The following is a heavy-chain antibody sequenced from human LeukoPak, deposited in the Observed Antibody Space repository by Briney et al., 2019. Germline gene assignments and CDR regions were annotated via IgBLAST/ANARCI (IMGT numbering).Heavy chain of an antibody. D-gene: IGHD6-6*01. CDR3: ARNRVVAARRFSYYYMDV. J-gene: IGHJ6*03. V-gene: IGHV4-4*07. CDR2: IYTSGST. Sequence: SETLSLTCTVSGGSISSYYWSWIRQPAGKGLEWIGRIYTSGSTNYNPSLKSRVTMSVDTSKNQFSLKLSSVTAADTAVYYCARNRVVAARRFSYYYMDVWGKGTTVTVSS. CDR1: GGSISSYY.